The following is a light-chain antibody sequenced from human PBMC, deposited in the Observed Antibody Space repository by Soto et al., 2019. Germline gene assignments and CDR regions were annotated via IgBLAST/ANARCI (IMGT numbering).Light chain of an antibody. V-gene: IGLV2-14*03. Sequence: QSALTQPASVSGSPGQSITISCTGTSSGVGAYNYVAWYQHHPGKAPKLMIYDVSNRPSGVSNRFSASKSGNTASLTISGLQAEDEADYYCSSYTSSRTRVFGGGTKLTVL. CDR2: DVS. CDR1: SSGVGAYNY. J-gene: IGLJ3*02. CDR3: SSYTSSRTRV.